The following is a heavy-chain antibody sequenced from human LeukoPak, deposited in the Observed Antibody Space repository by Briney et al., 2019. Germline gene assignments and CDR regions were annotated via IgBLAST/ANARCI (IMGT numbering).Heavy chain of an antibody. CDR2: IRSSGSTI. CDR3: ARDMGVEVPGILNIYYFYMDV. J-gene: IGHJ6*03. CDR1: GFTFSDFY. D-gene: IGHD6-19*01. V-gene: IGHV3-11*04. Sequence: GGSLRLSCAASGFTFSDFYMSWIRQAPGKGLEWVAYIRSSGSTISYADSVKGRFTISRDNAKNSLYLQMNSLRAEDTAVYYCARDMGVEVPGILNIYYFYMDVWGKGTTVTVSS.